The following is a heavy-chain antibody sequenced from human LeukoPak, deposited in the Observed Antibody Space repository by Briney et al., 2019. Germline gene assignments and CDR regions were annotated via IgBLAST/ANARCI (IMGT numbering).Heavy chain of an antibody. CDR3: AREPLEMATITDDAFDI. Sequence: SVKVSCKASGGTFSSYAISWVRQAPGQGLEWMGGISPTFGTANYAQKFQGRLTITADESTSTAYMELSSLRSEDTAVYYCAREPLEMATITDDAFDIWGQGTIVTVSA. V-gene: IGHV1-69*13. J-gene: IGHJ3*02. CDR2: ISPTFGTA. D-gene: IGHD5-24*01. CDR1: GGTFSSYA.